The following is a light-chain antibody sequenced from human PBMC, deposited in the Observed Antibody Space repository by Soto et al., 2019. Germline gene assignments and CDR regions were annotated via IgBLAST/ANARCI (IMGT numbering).Light chain of an antibody. J-gene: IGKJ4*01. CDR2: TTS. CDR3: QQANSFPLT. V-gene: IGKV1D-12*01. CDR1: QNINNW. Sequence: DIQMTQSPSSVSASVGDRVTITCRASQNINNWLAWYQQKPGKAPKLLIYTTSSLQSGVPSRFGGSGSGTEFTLTISSLQPEDFATYYCQQANSFPLTFGGGTKVESK.